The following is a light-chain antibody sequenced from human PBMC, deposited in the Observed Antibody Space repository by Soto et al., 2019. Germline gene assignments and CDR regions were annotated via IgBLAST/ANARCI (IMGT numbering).Light chain of an antibody. CDR2: EVN. CDR1: SSDVGAYNY. J-gene: IGLJ1*01. V-gene: IGLV2-8*01. Sequence: QSVLTQPPSASGSPGQSVTISCTGTSSDVGAYNYVSWYQQHPGKAPKLVIYEVNMRPSGIPDGFSGSKSDNTASLTVSRLQAEDEADYYCFSYAGNNYYFFGAGTKLTVL. CDR3: FSYAGNNYYF.